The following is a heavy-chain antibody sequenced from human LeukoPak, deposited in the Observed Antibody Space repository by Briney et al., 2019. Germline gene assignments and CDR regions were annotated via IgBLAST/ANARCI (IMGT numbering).Heavy chain of an antibody. Sequence: GGSLRLSCTASGFPFSNYALSWVRQAPGEGLEWVAAISGGGVNTYYAESVKGRFTVSRDNSENTLHLQMNSLRVDDTAVYYCAKDPYDFWSGYAPETHDPWGQGTLVTVSS. CDR1: GFPFSNYA. CDR3: AKDPYDFWSGYAPETHDP. CDR2: ISGGGVNT. J-gene: IGHJ5*02. D-gene: IGHD3-3*01. V-gene: IGHV3-23*01.